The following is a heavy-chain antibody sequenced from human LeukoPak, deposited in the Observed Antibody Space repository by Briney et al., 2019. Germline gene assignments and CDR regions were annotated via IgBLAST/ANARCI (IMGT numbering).Heavy chain of an antibody. CDR1: RFTFSNYD. CDR2: ISYDGNNK. Sequence: GGALRVSRAEPRFTFSNYDMHCVRQAPGKGLDWVAVISYDGNNKYYADSVKGRFTISRDNSKNTLYFQMSSLRAEDTAVYYCAKDEKYYDSSAYLDYWGQGSLVTVSS. V-gene: IGHV3-30*18. D-gene: IGHD3-22*01. J-gene: IGHJ4*02. CDR3: AKDEKYYDSSAYLDY.